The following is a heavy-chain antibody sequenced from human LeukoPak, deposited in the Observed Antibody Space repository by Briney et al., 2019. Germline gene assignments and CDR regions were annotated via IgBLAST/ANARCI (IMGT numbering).Heavy chain of an antibody. Sequence: GRSLRLSCAASGFTFSSYGMHWVRQAPGKGLEWVAVISYDGSNKYYADSVKGRFTISRDNSKNTLYLQMNSLRAEDTAVYYCARVFYGFDSYYFDYWGQGTLVTVSS. J-gene: IGHJ4*02. V-gene: IGHV3-30*19. CDR2: ISYDGSNK. D-gene: IGHD4-17*01. CDR1: GFTFSSYG. CDR3: ARVFYGFDSYYFDY.